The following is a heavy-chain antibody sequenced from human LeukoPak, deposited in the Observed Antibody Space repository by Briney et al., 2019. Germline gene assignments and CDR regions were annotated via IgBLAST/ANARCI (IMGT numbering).Heavy chain of an antibody. CDR2: IYSGGNT. CDR1: GGSINNYY. V-gene: IGHV4-4*07. CDR3: ARGLDIYYYYMDV. J-gene: IGHJ6*03. Sequence: PSETLSLTCTVSGGSINNYYWSWIRQSAGKGLEWIGRIYSGGNTNYNPSLKSRVTMSVDTSKNQLSLRLNSVTAADTAVYYCARGLDIYYYYMDVWGKGTTVTVSS.